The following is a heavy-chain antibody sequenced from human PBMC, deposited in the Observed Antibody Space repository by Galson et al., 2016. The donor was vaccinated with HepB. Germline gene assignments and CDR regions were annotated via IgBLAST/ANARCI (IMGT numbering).Heavy chain of an antibody. Sequence: TLSLTCSVSGASISSVSHYWAWIRQHPVKGLEWIGCISYGGNAHYNPSLKCRLTLSLATSKNQYSLKLTSVTAADTAVYYCARDQRNGDGYDIWGQGTMVTVSS. CDR2: ISYGGNA. J-gene: IGHJ3*02. CDR1: GASISSVSHY. V-gene: IGHV4-31*03. CDR3: ARDQRNGDGYDI.